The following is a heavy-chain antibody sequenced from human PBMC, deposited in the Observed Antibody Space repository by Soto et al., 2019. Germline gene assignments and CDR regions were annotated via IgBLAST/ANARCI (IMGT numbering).Heavy chain of an antibody. CDR2: IYRTGST. CDR1: VGSFTSNNW. CDR3: ASRDPGTSVDY. D-gene: IGHD1-7*01. Sequence: SETLSLTCAVSVGSFTSNNWWTWVRQPPGQGLEWIGEIYRTGSTTHNPSLKSRVTISFDKSENQFSLKVPSLTAADTAVYYCASRDPGTSVDYWGQGTLVTVSS. V-gene: IGHV4-4*02. J-gene: IGHJ4*02.